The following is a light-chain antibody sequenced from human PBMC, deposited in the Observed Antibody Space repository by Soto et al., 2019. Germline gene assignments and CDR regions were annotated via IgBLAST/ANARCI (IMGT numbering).Light chain of an antibody. CDR1: QSVSSN. Sequence: EIGMTQSPAPLSVSPGERAHLSCRANQSVSSNLAWYQQKPGQAPRLLIYGASTRATGIPARFSGSGSGTEFTLTISSLQSEDFAVYYCQQYNNWPGTFGQGTKVDIK. J-gene: IGKJ1*01. CDR2: GAS. V-gene: IGKV3-15*01. CDR3: QQYNNWPGT.